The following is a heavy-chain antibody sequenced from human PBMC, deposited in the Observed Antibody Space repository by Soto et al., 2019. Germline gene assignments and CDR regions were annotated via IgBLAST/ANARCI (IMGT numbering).Heavy chain of an antibody. CDR2: ISYDGSNK. D-gene: IGHD5-12*01. CDR1: GFTFSSYA. CDR3: ARGGYDYYYYYGMDV. J-gene: IGHJ6*02. V-gene: IGHV3-30-3*01. Sequence: GGSLRLSCAASGFTFSSYAMHWVRQAPGKGLEWVAVISYDGSNKYCADSVKGRFTISRDNSKNTLYLQMNSLRAEDTAVYYCARGGYDYYYYYGMDVWGQGTTVTVSS.